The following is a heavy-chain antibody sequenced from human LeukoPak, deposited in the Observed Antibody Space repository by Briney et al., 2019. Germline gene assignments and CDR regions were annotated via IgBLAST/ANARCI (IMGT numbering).Heavy chain of an antibody. CDR2: ISSSSSYI. Sequence: PGGSLRLSCAASGFTFSSYSMNWVRQAPGKGLEWVSSISSSSSYIYYADSVKGRFTISRDNAKNSLYLQMNSLRAEDTAVYYCARAGGWYLNYYYYMDVWGKGTTVTVSS. J-gene: IGHJ6*03. CDR1: GFTFSSYS. V-gene: IGHV3-21*01. CDR3: ARAGGWYLNYYYYMDV. D-gene: IGHD6-19*01.